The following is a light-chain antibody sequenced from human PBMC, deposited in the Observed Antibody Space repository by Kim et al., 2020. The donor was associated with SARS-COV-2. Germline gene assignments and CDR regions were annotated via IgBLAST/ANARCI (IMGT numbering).Light chain of an antibody. J-gene: IGKJ1*01. V-gene: IGKV1-5*01. CDR1: QYVTRG. CDR2: DAS. CDR3: QHPQT. Sequence: DIQMTQSPSTLPASVGDRVTITCRATQYVTRGLAWYQQKPGRAPKLLIYDASTLDRGVPSRFRGSGSGTEFTLTINSLQPDDFASYYCQHPQTFGQGTKVEIK.